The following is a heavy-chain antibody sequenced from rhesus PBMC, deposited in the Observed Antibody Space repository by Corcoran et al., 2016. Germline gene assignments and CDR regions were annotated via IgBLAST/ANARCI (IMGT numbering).Heavy chain of an antibody. D-gene: IGHD6-43*01. CDR2: IKSGGGST. Sequence: EVQLVETGGGLVQPGGSLKLSCAASGFTFSSYGMSWVRQAPGKGLEWVSAIKSGGGSTYYADSVKGRFTISRDNSKNTLSLQMNSLRAEDTAVYYCAKELPYSSSYAFDYWGQGVLVTVSS. J-gene: IGHJ4*01. V-gene: IGHV3S5*01. CDR1: GFTFSSYG. CDR3: AKELPYSSSYAFDY.